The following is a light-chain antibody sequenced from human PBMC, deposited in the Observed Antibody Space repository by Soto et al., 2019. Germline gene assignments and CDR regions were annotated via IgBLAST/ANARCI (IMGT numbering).Light chain of an antibody. J-gene: IGKJ2*01. CDR1: QSVSSY. Sequence: EIVLTQSPATLYLSPGERDTLSCRASQSVSSYLAWYQQKPGQAPRLLIYDASNRATVIPAMFSGSGSGTDFTLTISGLLPVDFALYYYEQRSNWPRTFGQRTKLEIK. CDR2: DAS. CDR3: EQRSNWPRT. V-gene: IGKV3-11*01.